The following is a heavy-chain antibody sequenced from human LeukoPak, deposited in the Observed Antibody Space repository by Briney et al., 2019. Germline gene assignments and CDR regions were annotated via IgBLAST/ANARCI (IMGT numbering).Heavy chain of an antibody. D-gene: IGHD4-23*01. CDR1: GFTFSSYA. Sequence: GGSLRLSCAASGFTFSSYAMSWVRQAPGKGPEWVSAISGSGGDTYYADSVKGRFTISRDNSKNTLYLQMSSLRAEDTAVYYCAKDLGSVVTPPSLDFWGQGTLVTVSS. CDR2: ISGSGGDT. J-gene: IGHJ4*02. V-gene: IGHV3-23*01. CDR3: AKDLGSVVTPPSLDF.